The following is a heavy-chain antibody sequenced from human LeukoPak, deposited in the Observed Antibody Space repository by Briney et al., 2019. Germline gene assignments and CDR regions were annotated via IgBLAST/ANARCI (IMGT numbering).Heavy chain of an antibody. J-gene: IGHJ6*03. CDR3: ARGRVSSSVYYYYYMDV. CDR1: GYTFTSYD. D-gene: IGHD6-13*01. V-gene: IGHV1-8*01. Sequence: ALVKVSCKASGYTFTSYDINWVRQATGQGLEWMGWMNPNSGNTGYAQKFQGRVTMTRNTSISTAYMELSSLRSEDTAVYYCARGRVSSSVYYYYYMDVWGKGTTVTVSS. CDR2: MNPNSGNT.